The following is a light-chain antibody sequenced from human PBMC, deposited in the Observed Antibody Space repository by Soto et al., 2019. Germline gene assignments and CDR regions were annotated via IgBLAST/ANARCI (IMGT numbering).Light chain of an antibody. CDR1: QRGSSSY. Sequence: EIVLTQSSGTLSLSPGERATLSCRASQRGSSSYLAWYQQKPGQAPRLVIYAASSKATGIPDRFSGSGSGRDFTLTISRLEPEEFAVYYCQQYGSSLYTFGPGTKLEI. CDR2: AAS. J-gene: IGKJ2*01. V-gene: IGKV3-20*01. CDR3: QQYGSSLYT.